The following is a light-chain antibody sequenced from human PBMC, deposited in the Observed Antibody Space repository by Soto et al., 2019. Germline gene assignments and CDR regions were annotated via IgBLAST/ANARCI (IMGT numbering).Light chain of an antibody. CDR2: EVI. CDR3: SSYSSGSTLVV. J-gene: IGLJ2*01. Sequence: QSALTQPASVSGSPGQSITISCTGTEVGAHRFVSWYQQVPGTAPKLLIYEVIKRPSGISPRFSGSKAGNTASLTISGLQAEDEADDYCSSYSSGSTLVVFGGGTKLTVL. CDR1: EVGAHRF. V-gene: IGLV2-14*01.